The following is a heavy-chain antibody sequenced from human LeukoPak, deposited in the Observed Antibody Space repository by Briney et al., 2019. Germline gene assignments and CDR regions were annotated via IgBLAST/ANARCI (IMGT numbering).Heavy chain of an antibody. Sequence: PSETLSLTCTVSGGSISSYYWTWIRQPPGKGLEWIGYIYFSGSTNYNPSLKNRVTFSVDTSKNQFSLNLSSVTAADTAVYYCARDYNAGILTGYYPSYYYYYYMDVWGKGTTVTISS. D-gene: IGHD3-9*01. J-gene: IGHJ6*03. V-gene: IGHV4-59*01. CDR2: IYFSGST. CDR3: ARDYNAGILTGYYPSYYYYYYMDV. CDR1: GGSISSYY.